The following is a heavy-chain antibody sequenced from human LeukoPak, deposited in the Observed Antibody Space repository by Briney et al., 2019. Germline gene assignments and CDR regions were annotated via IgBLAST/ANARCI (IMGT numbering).Heavy chain of an antibody. D-gene: IGHD5-18*01. CDR3: ARDNPWVQLEDYMDV. CDR1: GYTFTSYG. Sequence: GASVKVSCKASGYTFTSYGISWVRQAPGQGLEWMGWISAYNGNTNYAQKLQGRVTMTTDTSTSTAYMELRSLRSDDTAVYYCARDNPWVQLEDYMDVWGKGTTVTISS. CDR2: ISAYNGNT. J-gene: IGHJ6*03. V-gene: IGHV1-18*01.